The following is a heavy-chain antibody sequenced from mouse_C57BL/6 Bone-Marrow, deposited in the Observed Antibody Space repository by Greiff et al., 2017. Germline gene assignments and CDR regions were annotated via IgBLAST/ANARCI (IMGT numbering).Heavy chain of an antibody. V-gene: IGHV1-69*01. Sequence: QVQLQQPGAELVMPGASVKLSCKASGYTFTSYWMHWVKQRPGQGLERIGEIDPSDSYTNYNQKFKGKSTLTVDKSSSTAYMQLSSLTSEDSAVYYCARERNYGSSSWFAYWGQGTLVTVSA. J-gene: IGHJ3*01. CDR1: GYTFTSYW. CDR3: ARERNYGSSSWFAY. CDR2: IDPSDSYT. D-gene: IGHD1-1*01.